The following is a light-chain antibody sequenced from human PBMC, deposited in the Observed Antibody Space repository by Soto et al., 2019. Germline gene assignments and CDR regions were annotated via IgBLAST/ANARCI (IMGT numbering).Light chain of an antibody. V-gene: IGKV2-28*01. J-gene: IGKJ1*01. CDR1: QSLLQSNGYNY. CDR3: MQSQQSPPT. Sequence: DIVMTQSPLSLPVTPGEPASISCSSSQSLLQSNGYNYLDWYLQKPGQSPQLLIYFGSYRASGVPDRFSGSGSGTDFTLKIRRVGAEDVGVYYCMQSQQSPPTFGQGTKVEI. CDR2: FGS.